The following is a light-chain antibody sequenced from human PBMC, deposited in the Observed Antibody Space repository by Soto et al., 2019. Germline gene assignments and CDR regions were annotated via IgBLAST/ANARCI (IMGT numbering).Light chain of an antibody. CDR1: QSLSSY. J-gene: IGKJ2*01. V-gene: IGKV1-39*01. Sequence: DIQMTQSPSSLSASVGDRVTITCRASQSLSSYLNWYQQKPGKAPKLLIYAASSLQSGVPSRFSGSGSGTDFTLTISSLQPEDFATYDCQQSYSTPMSTFGQGTKLEIK. CDR3: QQSYSTPMST. CDR2: AAS.